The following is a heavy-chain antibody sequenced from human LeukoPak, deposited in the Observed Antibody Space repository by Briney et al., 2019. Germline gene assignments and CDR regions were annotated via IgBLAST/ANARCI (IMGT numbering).Heavy chain of an antibody. V-gene: IGHV4-59*06. CDR3: ARETGGVAFDI. Sequence: PSETLSLTCTVSGASISSYYWNWIRQHPGKGLEWIGYIYYSGSTYYNPSLKSRVNISVDTSKNQFSLKLSSVTAADTAVYYCARETGGVAFDIWGQGTMVTVSS. D-gene: IGHD1-1*01. CDR2: IYYSGST. J-gene: IGHJ3*02. CDR1: GASISSYY.